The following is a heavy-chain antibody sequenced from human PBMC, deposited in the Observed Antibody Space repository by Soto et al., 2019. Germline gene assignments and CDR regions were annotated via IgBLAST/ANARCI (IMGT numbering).Heavy chain of an antibody. CDR1: GGTSNIYT. CDR3: ATDKYGAGRVGVHF. CDR2: IVPTLRIT. Sequence: QVQLVQSGAEVKKPGASLRVSCETSGGTSNIYTITWVRQAPGQGLQWMGRIVPTLRITNYAQEFQGRLTITADSSTSTAHIELTSLTSEDTAVYYCATDKYGAGRVGVHFWGQGTLVTVSS. D-gene: IGHD3-3*02. J-gene: IGHJ4*02. V-gene: IGHV1-69*08.